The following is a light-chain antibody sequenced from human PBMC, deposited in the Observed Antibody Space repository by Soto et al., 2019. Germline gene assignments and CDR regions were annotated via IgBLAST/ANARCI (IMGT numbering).Light chain of an antibody. J-gene: IGKJ4*01. CDR3: QQANSFPLT. CDR2: TAS. CDR1: QRISSC. Sequence: DIQMTQSPSSVSASVGDRVTIPCRASQRISSCFAWYQQKPGKAPNLLIHTASSLQSGVPSRFSGSGSGTDFTLTISSLQPEDFATYYCQQANSFPLTFGGGTKVEIK. V-gene: IGKV1-12*01.